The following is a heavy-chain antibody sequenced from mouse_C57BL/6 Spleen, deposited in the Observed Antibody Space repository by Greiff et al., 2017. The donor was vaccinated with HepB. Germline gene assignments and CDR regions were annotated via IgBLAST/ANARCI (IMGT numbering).Heavy chain of an antibody. CDR1: GFTFSDYY. D-gene: IGHD2-4*01. CDR3: ARQGDDYPFAY. J-gene: IGHJ3*01. Sequence: MLVESGGGLVQPGGSLKLSCAASGFTFSDYYMYWVRQTPEKRLEWVAYISNGGGSTYYPDTVKGRFTISRDNAKNTLYLQMSRLKSEDTAMYYCARQGDDYPFAYWGQGTLVTVSA. V-gene: IGHV5-12*01. CDR2: ISNGGGST.